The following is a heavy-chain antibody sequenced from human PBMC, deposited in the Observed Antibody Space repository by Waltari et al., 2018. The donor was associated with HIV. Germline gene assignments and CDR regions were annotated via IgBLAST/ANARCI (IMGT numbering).Heavy chain of an antibody. CDR1: GFTFISYG. Sequence: QVQLVESGGGVVQPGRSLRLSCAASGFTFISYGIHWVRQAPGKGLEWVAVIWNDGSNKYYADSVKGRFTISRDNSKNTLYLQMNSLRAEDTAVYYCARGPDYYGSGSYLYYYNMDVWGQGTTVTVSS. D-gene: IGHD3-10*01. J-gene: IGHJ6*02. CDR3: ARGPDYYGSGSYLYYYNMDV. CDR2: IWNDGSNK. V-gene: IGHV3-33*01.